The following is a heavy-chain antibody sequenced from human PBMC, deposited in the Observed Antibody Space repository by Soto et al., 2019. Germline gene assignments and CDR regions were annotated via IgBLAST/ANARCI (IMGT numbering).Heavy chain of an antibody. CDR1: GYSFTSYW. CDR2: IDPSDSYT. Sequence: GESLKISCKGSGYSFTSYWISWGRQMPGKGLEWMGRIDPSDSYTNYSPSFQGHVTISADKSISTAYLQWSSLKASDTAMYYCARPGDSYGYAYYYYGMDVWGQGTTVTVSS. D-gene: IGHD5-18*01. CDR3: ARPGDSYGYAYYYYGMDV. V-gene: IGHV5-10-1*01. J-gene: IGHJ6*02.